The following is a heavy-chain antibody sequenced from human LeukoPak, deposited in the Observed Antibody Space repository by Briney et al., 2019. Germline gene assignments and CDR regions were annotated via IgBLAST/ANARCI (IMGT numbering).Heavy chain of an antibody. D-gene: IGHD6-19*01. J-gene: IGHJ4*02. CDR2: INPNRGGT. V-gene: IGHV1-2*02. Sequence: ASVKVSCKASGYTFTGHYMHWVRQAPGQGLEWMGWINPNRGGTNFAQKFQGRVTMTRDTSITTAYMELSRLRSDDTAVYYCARDWYSSAAYDYWGQGTLVTVSS. CDR3: ARDWYSSAAYDY. CDR1: GYTFTGHY.